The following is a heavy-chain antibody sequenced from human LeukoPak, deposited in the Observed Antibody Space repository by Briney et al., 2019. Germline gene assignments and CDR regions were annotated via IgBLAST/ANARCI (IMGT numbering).Heavy chain of an antibody. CDR1: GFTFSSYG. Sequence: GGSLRLSCAASGFTFSSYGMHWVRQAPGKGPEWVAVIWYDGSNKYYADSVKGRFTISRDNSKNTLYLQMNSLRAEDTAVYYCAKDRGDTAMGTFDYWGQGTLVTVSS. CDR3: AKDRGDTAMGTFDY. J-gene: IGHJ4*02. D-gene: IGHD5-18*01. V-gene: IGHV3-33*06. CDR2: IWYDGSNK.